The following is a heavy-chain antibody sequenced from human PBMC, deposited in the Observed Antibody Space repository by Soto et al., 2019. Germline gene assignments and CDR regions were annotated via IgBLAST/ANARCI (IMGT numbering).Heavy chain of an antibody. CDR3: ARTPGWELEDGYYFDY. V-gene: IGHV4-4*02. CDR1: GGSISSSNW. D-gene: IGHD1-26*01. J-gene: IGHJ4*02. Sequence: QVQLQESGPGLVKPSGTLSLTCAVSGGSISSSNWWSWVRQPPGKGLEWIGEIYHSGSTNYNPSLKSRVTISVDKSQNQFSLKLSSVTAADTAVYYCARTPGWELEDGYYFDYWGQGTLVTVSS. CDR2: IYHSGST.